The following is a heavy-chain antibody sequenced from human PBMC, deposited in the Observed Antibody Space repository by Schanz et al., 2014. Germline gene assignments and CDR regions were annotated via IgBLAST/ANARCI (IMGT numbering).Heavy chain of an antibody. CDR2: INTGVNT. CDR1: GFTFTNYA. D-gene: IGHD6-25*01. V-gene: IGHV3-23*01. CDR3: AKVRYSSGWRGDYFDE. Sequence: DVQLLESGGGLVQPGGSLRLSCAASGFTFTNYAMSWVRQAPGKGLEWVSAINTGVNTYYADSVRGRFTMSRDNSKNTLYLQMNSLRAGDAAVYYCAKVRYSSGWRGDYFDEWGQGTLDTVAS. J-gene: IGHJ4*02.